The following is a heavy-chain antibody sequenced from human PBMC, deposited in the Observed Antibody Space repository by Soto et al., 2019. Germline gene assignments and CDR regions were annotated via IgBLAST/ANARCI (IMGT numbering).Heavy chain of an antibody. J-gene: IGHJ5*02. V-gene: IGHV4-59*01. CDR2: IHYSGST. D-gene: IGHD6-6*01. CDR3: ARGGLAARKGRWFDP. CDR1: GDSISSYY. Sequence: SDTLSLTFTVSGDSISSYYWGWIRQPPGKGLEWIGYIHYSGSTNYNPSLKSRVTISVDTPKNQFSLKVNSMTAADTAVYYCARGGLAARKGRWFDPWGQGTLVTVSS.